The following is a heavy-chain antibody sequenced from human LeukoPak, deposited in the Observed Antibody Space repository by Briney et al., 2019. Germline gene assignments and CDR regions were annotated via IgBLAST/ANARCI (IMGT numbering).Heavy chain of an antibody. Sequence: GGSLRLSCAASGFTFSSYSMNWVRQAPGKGLEWVSSISSSSSYVYYADSVKGRFTISRDNAKNSLYLQMNSLRAEDTAVYYCARVITMIVVEDAFDIWGQGTMVTVSS. D-gene: IGHD3-22*01. CDR2: ISSSSSYV. J-gene: IGHJ3*02. CDR1: GFTFSSYS. V-gene: IGHV3-21*01. CDR3: ARVITMIVVEDAFDI.